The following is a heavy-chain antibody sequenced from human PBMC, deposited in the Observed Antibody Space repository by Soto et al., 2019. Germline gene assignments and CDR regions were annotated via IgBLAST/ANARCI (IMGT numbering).Heavy chain of an antibody. D-gene: IGHD3-3*01. CDR3: AKVLLSDDFWSGTSLYYMDV. CDR1: GFTFSSYA. Sequence: PGGSLRLSCAASGFTFSSYAMSWVRQAPGKGLEWVSAISGSGGSTYYADSVKGRFTISRDNSKNTLYLQMNSLRAEDTAVYYCAKVLLSDDFWSGTSLYYMDVWGKGTTVTVSS. V-gene: IGHV3-23*01. CDR2: ISGSGGST. J-gene: IGHJ6*03.